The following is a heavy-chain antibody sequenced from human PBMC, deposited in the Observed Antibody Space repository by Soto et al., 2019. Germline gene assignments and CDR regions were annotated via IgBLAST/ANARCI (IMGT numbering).Heavy chain of an antibody. CDR1: GFTFRNYW. CDR2: VNSEGSGT. D-gene: IGHD2-15*01. J-gene: IGHJ4*02. CDR3: VTEPRDIVVLEGATDGFHS. V-gene: IGHV3-74*01. Sequence: GGSLRLSCAASGFTFRNYWMHWVRQVPGKGLVWVSRVNSEGSGTRYADAVRGRFTISRDNAKNTVYLQMKSLRPEDTAVYYCVTEPRDIVVLEGATDGFHSWGQGDLVTVSS.